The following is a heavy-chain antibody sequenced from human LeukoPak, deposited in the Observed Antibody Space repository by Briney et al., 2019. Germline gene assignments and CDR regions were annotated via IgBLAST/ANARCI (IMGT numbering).Heavy chain of an antibody. V-gene: IGHV1-18*01. J-gene: IGHJ5*02. Sequence: SVKVSCKASGYTFTSYGISWVRQAPGQGLEWMGWISAYNGNTNYAQKLQGRVTMTTDTSTSTAYTELRSLRSDGTAVYYCARDSIVLMVYAMPNWFDPWGQGTLVTVSS. D-gene: IGHD2-8*01. CDR2: ISAYNGNT. CDR1: GYTFTSYG. CDR3: ARDSIVLMVYAMPNWFDP.